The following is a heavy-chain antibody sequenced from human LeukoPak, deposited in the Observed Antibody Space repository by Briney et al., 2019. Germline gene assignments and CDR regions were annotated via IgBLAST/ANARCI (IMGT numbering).Heavy chain of an antibody. CDR3: ARGVLYYGGKPRGFDY. Sequence: SETLSLTCAVSGVSISSGGYYWSWIRQHPGKGLEWIGYIYYSGSTYYNPSLKSRVTISVDTSKNQFSLKLSSVTAADTAVYYCARGVLYYGGKPRGFDYWGQGTLVTVSS. CDR2: IYYSGST. CDR1: GVSISSGGYY. V-gene: IGHV4-31*11. J-gene: IGHJ4*02. D-gene: IGHD4-23*01.